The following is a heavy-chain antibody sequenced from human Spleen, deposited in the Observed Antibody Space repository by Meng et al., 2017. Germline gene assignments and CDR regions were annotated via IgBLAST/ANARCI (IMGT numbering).Heavy chain of an antibody. J-gene: IGHJ4*02. Sequence: QVQLQQWGAGLLKPSETLSLTCAVYGGSFSGYYWSWIRQPPGKGLEWIGEINHSGSTNYNPSLKSRVTISVDTSKNQFSLKLSSVTAADTAVYYCARVSRGWSGYYGYWGQGILVTVSS. CDR3: ARVSRGWSGYYGY. V-gene: IGHV4-34*01. CDR1: GGSFSGYY. D-gene: IGHD3-3*01. CDR2: INHSGST.